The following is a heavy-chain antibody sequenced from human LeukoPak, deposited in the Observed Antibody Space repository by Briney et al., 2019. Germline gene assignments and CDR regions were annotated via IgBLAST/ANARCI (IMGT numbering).Heavy chain of an antibody. Sequence: GASVKVSCKAFGYTFTGYYIHWVRQAPGQGLEWMGWINPNSGGTSYAQKFQGRVTVTRDTSISTAYMELTSLRSDDTAVYYCARDLRNYYDSSGHLGNWFDLWGQGTLVTVSS. CDR1: GYTFTGYY. V-gene: IGHV1-2*02. J-gene: IGHJ5*02. CDR2: INPNSGGT. CDR3: ARDLRNYYDSSGHLGNWFDL. D-gene: IGHD3-22*01.